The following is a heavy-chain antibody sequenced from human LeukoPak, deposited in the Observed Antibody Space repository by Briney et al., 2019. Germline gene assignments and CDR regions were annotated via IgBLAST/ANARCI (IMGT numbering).Heavy chain of an antibody. CDR2: ISYDGSNK. CDR3: AKAHTYSSSWYGYYMDV. D-gene: IGHD6-13*01. Sequence: PGRSLRLSCAASGFTFSSYAMHWVRQAPGKGLEWVAVISYDGSNKYYADSVKGRFTISRDNSKNTLYLQMNSLRAEDTAVYYCAKAHTYSSSWYGYYMDVWGKGTTVTVSS. CDR1: GFTFSSYA. J-gene: IGHJ6*03. V-gene: IGHV3-30*01.